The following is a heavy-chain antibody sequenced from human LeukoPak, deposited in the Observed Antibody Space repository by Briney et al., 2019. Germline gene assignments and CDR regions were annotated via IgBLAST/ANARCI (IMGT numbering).Heavy chain of an antibody. CDR1: GGSFSGYY. CDR2: INHSGSS. Sequence: SETLSRTCAGYGGSFSGYYWSWIRQPPGKGLEWIGEINHSGSSNYNPSLKSRVTISVDTSKNQFSLKLSSVTAADTAVYYCARVRGITMVRGVTAKGNYYYYGMDVWGKGTTVTVSS. D-gene: IGHD3-10*01. J-gene: IGHJ6*04. CDR3: ARVRGITMVRGVTAKGNYYYYGMDV. V-gene: IGHV4-34*01.